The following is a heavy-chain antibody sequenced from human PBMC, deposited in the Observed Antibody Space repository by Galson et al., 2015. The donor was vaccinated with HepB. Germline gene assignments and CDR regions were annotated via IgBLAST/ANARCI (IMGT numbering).Heavy chain of an antibody. CDR3: ASTITMVREENYCMDV. CDR2: IIPIFGTA. D-gene: IGHD3-10*01. J-gene: IGHJ6*03. CDR1: GGTFSSYA. Sequence: SVKVSCKASGGTFSSYAISWVRQAPGQGLEWMGGIIPIFGTANYAQKFQGRVTITADESTSTAYMELSSLRSEDTAVYYCASTITMVREENYCMDVWGKGTTVTVSS. V-gene: IGHV1-69*13.